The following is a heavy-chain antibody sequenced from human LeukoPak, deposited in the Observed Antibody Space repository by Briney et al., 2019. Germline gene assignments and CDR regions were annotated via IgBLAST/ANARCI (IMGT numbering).Heavy chain of an antibody. CDR2: INQAGSEK. CDR1: EFIFGANW. V-gene: IGHV3-7*01. Sequence: GGSLRLSCAASEFIFGANWKTWVSQAPGKGIEWVANINQAGSEKNYMDSVKGRLTISRDNAKKTLFMQMNSLTTEDTGLDYCVRSLVRFGNRDYWGQGTLVTVSS. D-gene: IGHD3-10*01. CDR3: VRSLVRFGNRDY. J-gene: IGHJ4*02.